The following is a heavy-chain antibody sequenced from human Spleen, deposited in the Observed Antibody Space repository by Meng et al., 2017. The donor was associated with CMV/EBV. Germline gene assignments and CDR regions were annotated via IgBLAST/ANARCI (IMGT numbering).Heavy chain of an antibody. J-gene: IGHJ4*02. V-gene: IGHV3-48*03. CDR1: GFTFSDYE. CDR3: ASNRLTIFGVVIPDYFDY. D-gene: IGHD3-3*01. Sequence: GGSLRLSCTASGFTFSDYEMNWVRQAPGKGLEWISYITSRGTVKYHAESVKGRFTVSRDNAKSFLYLQMNSLRVEDTAVYYCASNRLTIFGVVIPDYFDYWGQGTLVTVSS. CDR2: ITSRGTVK.